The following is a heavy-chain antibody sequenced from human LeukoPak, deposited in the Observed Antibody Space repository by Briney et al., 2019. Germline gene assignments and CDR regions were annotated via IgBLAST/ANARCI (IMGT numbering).Heavy chain of an antibody. V-gene: IGHV4-61*02. D-gene: IGHD5-12*01. CDR1: GGSISSGSYY. CDR3: ARVQYTSGYETYYYYYMDV. Sequence: PSETLSLTCTVSGGSISSGSYYWSWIRQPAGKGLEWIGRIYTSGSTNYNPSLKSRVTISVDTSKNQFSLKLSSVTAADTAVYYCARVQYTSGYETYYYYYMDVWGKGTTVTVSS. CDR2: IYTSGST. J-gene: IGHJ6*03.